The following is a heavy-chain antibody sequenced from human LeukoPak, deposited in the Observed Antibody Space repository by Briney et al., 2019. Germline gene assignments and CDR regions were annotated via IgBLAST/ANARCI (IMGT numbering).Heavy chain of an antibody. CDR2: IRAKAYGGTT. V-gene: IGHV3-49*04. Sequence: GRSLRLSCTASRFTFGDQAMSWVRQAPGKGLEWVGFIRAKAYGGTTEYAASVKGGFTISRDDSKSIAYLQMNSLKTENTAVYYCTRGVSMTTVVTGVPDAFDIWGQGTMVTVSS. CDR1: RFTFGDQA. D-gene: IGHD4-23*01. J-gene: IGHJ3*02. CDR3: TRGVSMTTVVTGVPDAFDI.